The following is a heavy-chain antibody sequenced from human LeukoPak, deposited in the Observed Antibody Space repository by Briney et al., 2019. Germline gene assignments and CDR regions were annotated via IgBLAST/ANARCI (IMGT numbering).Heavy chain of an antibody. CDR3: ASLEAAGSNYYYYYYMDV. CDR1: GYTFTGYY. CDR2: INPISGGT. Sequence: ASVKVSCKASGYTFTGYYMHWVRQAPGQGLEWMGRINPISGGTNYAQKFQGRVTMTRDTSISTAYMELSRLRSDDTAVYYCASLEAAGSNYYYYYYMDVWGKGTTVTVSS. V-gene: IGHV1-2*06. D-gene: IGHD6-13*01. J-gene: IGHJ6*03.